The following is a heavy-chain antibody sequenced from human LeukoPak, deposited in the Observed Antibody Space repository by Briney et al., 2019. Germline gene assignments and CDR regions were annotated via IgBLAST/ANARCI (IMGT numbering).Heavy chain of an antibody. CDR2: IYTSGST. D-gene: IGHD5-18*01. V-gene: IGHV4-4*07. Sequence: SETLSLTCTVSGGSISSYYWSWIRQPAGKGLEWIGRIYTSGSTNYNPSLKSRVTMSVDTSKNQFSLKLTSVTAADTAVYYCTRGYNYGPYYYYYYMDVWAKGTTVTVSS. CDR3: TRGYNYGPYYYYYYMDV. J-gene: IGHJ6*03. CDR1: GGSISSYY.